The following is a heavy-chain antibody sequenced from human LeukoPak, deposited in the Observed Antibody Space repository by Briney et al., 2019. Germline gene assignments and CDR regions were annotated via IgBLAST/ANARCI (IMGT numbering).Heavy chain of an antibody. V-gene: IGHV3-21*01. Sequence: GGSLRLSCAASGFTFSAYSMNWVRQAPGKGLEWVSSISTSSSSIYYADPVKGRFTISRDNAKNSLYLQMNSLRAEDTAVYYCARDHLAPYFASYSSSSGTFDNWGQGTLVTVSS. CDR3: ARDHLAPYFASYSSSSGTFDN. CDR2: ISTSSSSI. D-gene: IGHD6-6*01. CDR1: GFTFSAYS. J-gene: IGHJ4*02.